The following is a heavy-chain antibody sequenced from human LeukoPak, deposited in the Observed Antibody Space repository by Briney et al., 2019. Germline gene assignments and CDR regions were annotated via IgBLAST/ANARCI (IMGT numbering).Heavy chain of an antibody. V-gene: IGHV3-30-3*01. J-gene: IGHJ4*02. Sequence: GGSLRLSCAACGFTFSSYAMHWVRQAPGKGLEWVAVISYDGSNKYYADSVKGRFTISRDNSKNTLYLQMNSLRAEDTAVYYCAREIYGDYDYWGQGTLVTVSS. CDR3: AREIYGDYDY. CDR2: ISYDGSNK. D-gene: IGHD4-17*01. CDR1: GFTFSSYA.